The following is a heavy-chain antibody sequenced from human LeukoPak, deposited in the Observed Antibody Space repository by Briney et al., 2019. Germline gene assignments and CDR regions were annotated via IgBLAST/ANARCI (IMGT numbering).Heavy chain of an antibody. D-gene: IGHD1-26*01. CDR3: ARTVSGDYYGMDV. CDR1: GGSINNSY. Sequence: PSETLSLTCTVSGGSINNSYWSWVRQPPGKGLEWIGYTSYSGRTNYNPSLKSRVTMSVDTSTDQFSLRLISVTAADTAVYYCARTVSGDYYGMDVWGQGTTVTASS. CDR2: TSYSGRT. V-gene: IGHV4-59*08. J-gene: IGHJ6*02.